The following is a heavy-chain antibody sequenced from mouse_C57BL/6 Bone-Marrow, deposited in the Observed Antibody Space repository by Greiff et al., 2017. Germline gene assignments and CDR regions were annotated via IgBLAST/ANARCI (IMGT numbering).Heavy chain of an antibody. CDR2: IYPGDGDT. V-gene: IGHV1-82*01. D-gene: IGHD1-1*01. J-gene: IGHJ2*01. CDR1: GYAFSSSW. Sequence: QVQLQQSGPELVKPGASVTISCKASGYAFSSSWMNWVKQRPGKGLEWIGRIYPGDGDTNYNGKFKGKATLTADKSSSTAYMQLSSLTSEDSAVYFCARSQIYYYGSSYEFSYWGQGTTLTVSS. CDR3: ARSQIYYYGSSYEFSY.